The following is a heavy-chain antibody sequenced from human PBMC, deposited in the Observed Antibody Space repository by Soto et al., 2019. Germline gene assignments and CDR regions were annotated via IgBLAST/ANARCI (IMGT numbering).Heavy chain of an antibody. Sequence: ASVKVSCKTSGYTFTHYAINWVRKAPGQSLEWMGWIIAGHGTTQYSPKFQGRASITRDTSATTASMELNNLRYEDTAVYFCARSPYSGSYYGPYDYWGQGTLVTVSS. CDR3: ARSPYSGSYYGPYDY. J-gene: IGHJ4*02. CDR2: IIAGHGTT. V-gene: IGHV1-3*01. D-gene: IGHD1-26*01. CDR1: GYTFTHYA.